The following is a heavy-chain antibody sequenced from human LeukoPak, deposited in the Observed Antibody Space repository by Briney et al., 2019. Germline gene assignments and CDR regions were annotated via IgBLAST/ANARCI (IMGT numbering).Heavy chain of an antibody. D-gene: IGHD3-10*01. CDR1: GFTFSSYS. CDR2: ISSSSSTI. V-gene: IGHV3-48*01. CDR3: ARDNYYGSGSYSDY. J-gene: IGHJ4*02. Sequence: GGSLRLSCAASGFTFSSYSMNWVRQAPGKGLEGVSYISSSSSTIYYADSVKGRFTISRDNAKNSLYLQMNSLRAEDTAVYYCARDNYYGSGSYSDYWGQGTLVTVSS.